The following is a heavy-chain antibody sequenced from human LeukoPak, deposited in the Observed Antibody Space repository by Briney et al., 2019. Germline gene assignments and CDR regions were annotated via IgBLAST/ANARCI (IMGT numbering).Heavy chain of an antibody. D-gene: IGHD6-19*01. V-gene: IGHV3-23*01. CDR2: FKTNSGQV. J-gene: IGHJ4*02. CDR3: ARDGARDSSGWYDVYYFDY. CDR1: GFTFSDYA. Sequence: PGGSLRLSCVASGFTFSDYAMNWVRQAPGKGLEWVSTFKTNSGQVYYAESVRGRFTISRDNSKNTLYLQMNSLRAEDTAVYYCARDGARDSSGWYDVYYFDYWGQGTLVTVSS.